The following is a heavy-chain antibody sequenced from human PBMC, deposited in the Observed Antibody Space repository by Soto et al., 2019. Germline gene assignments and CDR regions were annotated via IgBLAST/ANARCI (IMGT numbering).Heavy chain of an antibody. CDR1: GYTFTKYS. Sequence: QVQLVQSGDEVKKPGASVKVSCKTSGYTFTKYSISWVRQAPGQGLEWMGWISANNGDTNYAQKLQGRVTLTTDASTSTAYMELRSLTSDDTAMYYCARDHAGSGWFRFDCWGQGTLVTVSS. J-gene: IGHJ4*02. CDR2: ISANNGDT. V-gene: IGHV1-18*01. D-gene: IGHD6-13*01. CDR3: ARDHAGSGWFRFDC.